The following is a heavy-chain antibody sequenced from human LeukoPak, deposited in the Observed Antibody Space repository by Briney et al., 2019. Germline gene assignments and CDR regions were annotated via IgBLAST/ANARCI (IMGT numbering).Heavy chain of an antibody. J-gene: IGHJ4*02. CDR3: ARVEYSSSSYDY. Sequence: GGSLRLSCAASGFTFSSYSMNWVRQAPGKGVEWVSYISSSSSTIYYADSVKGRFTISRDNAKNSLYLQMNSLRAEHRAVYYCARVEYSSSSYDYWGQGTLVTVSS. CDR1: GFTFSSYS. CDR2: ISSSSSTI. V-gene: IGHV3-48*01. D-gene: IGHD6-6*01.